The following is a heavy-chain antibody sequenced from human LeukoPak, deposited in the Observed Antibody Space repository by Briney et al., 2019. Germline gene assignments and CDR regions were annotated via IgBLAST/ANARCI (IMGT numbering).Heavy chain of an antibody. V-gene: IGHV3-21*01. J-gene: IGHJ4*02. D-gene: IGHD6-13*01. Sequence: PGGALRLSCAASGFTFSIYDMTWVRQAPGKGLEWVSSISSSSSYIYYADSVKGRFTISRDNAKNSLYLQMNSLRAEDTAVYYCARDFAADDKFDYWGQGTLVTVSS. CDR3: ARDFAADDKFDY. CDR1: GFTFSIYD. CDR2: ISSSSSYI.